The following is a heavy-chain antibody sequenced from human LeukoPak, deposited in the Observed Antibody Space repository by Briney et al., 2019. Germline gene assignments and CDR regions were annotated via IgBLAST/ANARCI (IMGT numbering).Heavy chain of an antibody. CDR3: ARPFVDSAFDI. D-gene: IGHD5-12*01. J-gene: IGHJ3*02. CDR1: GYTFTSYG. CDR2: ISAYNGNT. Sequence: GASVKVSCKASGYTFTSYGISWVRQAPGQGLEWMGWISAYNGNTNYAQKLQGRVTMTTDTSTSTAYKELRSLRSDDTAVYYCARPFVDSAFDIWGQGTMVTVSS. V-gene: IGHV1-18*01.